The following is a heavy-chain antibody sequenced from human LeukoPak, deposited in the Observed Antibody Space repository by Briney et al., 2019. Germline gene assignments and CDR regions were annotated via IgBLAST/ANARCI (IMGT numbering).Heavy chain of an antibody. D-gene: IGHD1-26*01. CDR2: ISYDGNNK. CDR1: GFTFSSYS. Sequence: GGSLRLSCAASGFTFSSYSIHWVRQAPGKGLEWVAVISYDGNNKYYADSVKGRFTISRDNSKNTLYLQMNSLRAEDTAVYYCARSRRRELLGTYFDYWGQGTLVTVSS. V-gene: IGHV3-30*04. J-gene: IGHJ4*02. CDR3: ARSRRRELLGTYFDY.